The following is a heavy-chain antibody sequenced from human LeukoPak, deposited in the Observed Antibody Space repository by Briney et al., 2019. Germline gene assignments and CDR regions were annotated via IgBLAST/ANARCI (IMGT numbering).Heavy chain of an antibody. V-gene: IGHV3-30-3*01. CDR2: ISYDGSNK. D-gene: IGHD3-10*01. Sequence: PGGSLRLSCAASGFTFSSYAMHWVRQAPGKGLEWVAVISYDGSNKYYADSVKGRFTISRDNSKNTLYLQMNSLRAEDTAVYYCARDPNYYGSGRLSYWGQGTLVTVS. CDR1: GFTFSSYA. CDR3: ARDPNYYGSGRLSY. J-gene: IGHJ4*02.